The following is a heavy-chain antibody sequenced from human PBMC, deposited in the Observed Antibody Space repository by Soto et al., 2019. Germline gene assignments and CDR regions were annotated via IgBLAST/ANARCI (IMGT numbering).Heavy chain of an antibody. D-gene: IGHD5-12*01. CDR1: GGSISSYY. CDR3: ARRSRRGYSGYAVFDY. Sequence: PSETLSLTCTFSGGSISSYYWSLIRQPPGKGLEWIGYIYYSGSTYYNPSLKSRVTISVDTSKNQFSLKLSSVTAADTAVYYCARRSRRGYSGYAVFDYWGQGTLVTVSS. J-gene: IGHJ4*02. CDR2: IYYSGST. V-gene: IGHV4-59*04.